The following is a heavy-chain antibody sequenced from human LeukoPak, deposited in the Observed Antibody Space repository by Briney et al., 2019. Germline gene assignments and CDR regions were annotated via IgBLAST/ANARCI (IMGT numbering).Heavy chain of an antibody. CDR1: GFTFSNFW. CDR2: IRQDGGQK. D-gene: IGHD6-13*01. CDR3: TAATPDY. J-gene: IGHJ4*02. V-gene: IGHV3-7*02. Sequence: GGSLRLSCAASGFTFSNFWMTWVRQAPGKGLEWVANIRQDGGQKYYVDSVKGRFTISRDNAKNSLYLQMNSLRAEDTAVYYCTAATPDYWGQGTLVTVSS.